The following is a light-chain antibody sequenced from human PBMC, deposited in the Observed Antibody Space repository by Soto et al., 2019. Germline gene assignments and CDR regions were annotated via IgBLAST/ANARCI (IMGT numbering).Light chain of an antibody. Sequence: EIVMTQSPAILSVSPGERATLSCRASQSVSSNLAWYQQKPGQAPRLLIYGASTRATGIPARFSGSGSGTECTLIISSLQSEDCAIYYCQQYNNWPPVTFGQGTKVEIK. CDR3: QQYNNWPPVT. J-gene: IGKJ1*01. CDR2: GAS. V-gene: IGKV3-15*01. CDR1: QSVSSN.